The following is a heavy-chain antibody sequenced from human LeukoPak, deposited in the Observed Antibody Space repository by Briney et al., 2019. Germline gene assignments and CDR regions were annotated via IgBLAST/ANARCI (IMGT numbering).Heavy chain of an antibody. Sequence: GGSLRLSCAASGFTFSSYSMNWVRQAPGKGLEWVSYISSSSSTIYYADSVKGRFTISRDNAKNSLYLQMNSLRAEDTAVYYCARDPSVFYGDYVYYYYGMDVWGQGTTVTVSS. D-gene: IGHD4-17*01. J-gene: IGHJ6*02. CDR3: ARDPSVFYGDYVYYYYGMDV. V-gene: IGHV3-48*01. CDR1: GFTFSSYS. CDR2: ISSSSSTI.